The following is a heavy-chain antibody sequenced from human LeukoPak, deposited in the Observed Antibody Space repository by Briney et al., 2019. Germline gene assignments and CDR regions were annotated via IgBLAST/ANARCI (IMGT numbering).Heavy chain of an antibody. Sequence: ASVKVSCKASGGTFSSYAISWVRQAPGQGLEWMGGIIPIFGTANYAQKFQGRVTITTDESASTAYMELSSLRSEDTAVYYCARTFYDYVRGSYWYWGQGTLVTVSS. V-gene: IGHV1-69*05. D-gene: IGHD3-16*01. J-gene: IGHJ4*02. CDR1: GGTFSSYA. CDR2: IIPIFGTA. CDR3: ARTFYDYVRGSYWY.